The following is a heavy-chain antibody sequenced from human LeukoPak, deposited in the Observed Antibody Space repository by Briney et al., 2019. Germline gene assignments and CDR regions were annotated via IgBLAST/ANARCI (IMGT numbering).Heavy chain of an antibody. Sequence: GSLRLSCAASGFTVSSNYMSWVRQPPGKGLEWIGSIYYSGSTYYNPSLKSRVTISVDTSKNQFSLKLSSVTAADTAVYYCARLVATIKNWFDPWDQGTLVTVSS. CDR2: IYYSGST. D-gene: IGHD5-12*01. V-gene: IGHV4-39*01. CDR1: GFTVSSNY. CDR3: ARLVATIKNWFDP. J-gene: IGHJ5*02.